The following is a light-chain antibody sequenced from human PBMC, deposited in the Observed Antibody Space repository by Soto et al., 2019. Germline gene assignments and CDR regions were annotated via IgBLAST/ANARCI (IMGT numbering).Light chain of an antibody. CDR1: SSDVGAYTF. J-gene: IGLJ1*01. Sequence: QSALTQPASVSGSPGQSITISCTGTSSDVGAYTFVSWYQQHPDKVPKLMIFDVNRRPSGVSDRCSGSKSGNTASLTISGHQPEDEADYYCSSYTSSSTHVFGSGTMVT. CDR2: DVN. CDR3: SSYTSSSTHV. V-gene: IGLV2-14*03.